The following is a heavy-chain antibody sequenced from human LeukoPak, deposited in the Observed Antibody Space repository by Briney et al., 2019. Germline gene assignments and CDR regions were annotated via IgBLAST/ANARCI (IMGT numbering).Heavy chain of an antibody. CDR2: IRSKANSYAT. D-gene: IGHD6-19*01. J-gene: IGHJ6*03. CDR1: GFSFGDHA. Sequence: GGSLRLSCTASGFSFGDHAMHWVRQASGKGLEWVGRIRSKANSYATAYAASVKGRFTISRDDSKNTAYLQMNSLKTEDTAVYYCTRHFKGDYSSGWYGTWDRLVGYYYYYMDVWGKGTTVTVSS. CDR3: TRHFKGDYSSGWYGTWDRLVGYYYYYMDV. V-gene: IGHV3-73*01.